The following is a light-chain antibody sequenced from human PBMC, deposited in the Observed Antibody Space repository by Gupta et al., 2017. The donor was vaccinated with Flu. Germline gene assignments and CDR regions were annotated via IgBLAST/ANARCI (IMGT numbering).Light chain of an antibody. J-gene: IGKJ4*01. CDR3: QQREQWPLT. Sequence: PVTLSSSPGGRSTLSCRASQSVRRELAWYQQKPGQAPRLVIYDTSNTATGFPARFSGSGSETDFTLTISSLEFGDSAVYYCQQREQWPLTFGGGTKVEI. CDR1: QSVRRE. CDR2: DTS. V-gene: IGKV3-11*01.